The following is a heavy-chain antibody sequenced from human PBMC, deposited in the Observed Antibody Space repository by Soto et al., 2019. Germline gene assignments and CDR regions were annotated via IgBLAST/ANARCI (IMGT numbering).Heavy chain of an antibody. CDR2: ISGSGDST. Sequence: GGSLRLSCAASGFTFSSYFMTWVRQAPGKGLKWVSVISGSGDSTYYGDSVKGRFTISRDNSKDTLYLQMNSLRAEDTAVYYCAKDLYYDASGSYFDSWGQRTLVTVSS. CDR1: GFTFSSYF. V-gene: IGHV3-23*01. J-gene: IGHJ4*02. CDR3: AKDLYYDASGSYFDS. D-gene: IGHD3-10*01.